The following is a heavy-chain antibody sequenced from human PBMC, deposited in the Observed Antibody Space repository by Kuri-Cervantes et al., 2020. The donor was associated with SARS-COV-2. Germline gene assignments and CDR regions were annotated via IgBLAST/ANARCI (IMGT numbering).Heavy chain of an antibody. CDR1: GGTFSSYA. D-gene: IGHD2-15*01. J-gene: IGHJ6*02. CDR2: INPSGGST. Sequence: ASVKVSCKASGGTFSSYAISWVRQAPGQGLEWMGIINPSGGSTSYAQKFQGRVTMTRDTSTSTVYMELSSLRSEDTAVYYCAVAATFSLRNYYYYGMDVWGQGTTVTVSS. CDR3: AVAATFSLRNYYYYGMDV. V-gene: IGHV1-46*01.